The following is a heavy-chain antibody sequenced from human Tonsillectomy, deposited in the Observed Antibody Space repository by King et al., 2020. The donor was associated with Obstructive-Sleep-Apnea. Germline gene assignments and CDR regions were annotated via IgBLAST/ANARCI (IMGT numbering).Heavy chain of an antibody. CDR3: TRHVETWGRDGYNFPS. CDR1: GFVFSASA. D-gene: IGHD5-24*01. Sequence: VQLVESGGGLVQPGGSLKLSCAASGFVFSASAIHWVRQPPGKGLEWVGRIRSKANIYTTTYAESVRGRFIISRDESKNTAYLQMDSLKSEDTAVYYCTRHVETWGRDGYNFPSWGQGTLVSVSS. J-gene: IGHJ5*02. CDR2: IRSKANIYTT. V-gene: IGHV3-73*01.